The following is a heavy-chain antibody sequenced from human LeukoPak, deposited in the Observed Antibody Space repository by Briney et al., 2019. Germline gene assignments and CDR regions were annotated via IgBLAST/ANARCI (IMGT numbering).Heavy chain of an antibody. CDR3: ARTNLDCKNGVCYDY. CDR1: GYTFTSYD. D-gene: IGHD2-8*01. CDR2: MNPNRGNT. Sequence: ASVKVSCKASGYTFTSYDIHWVRQAIGQGLEWMGRMNPNRGNTDYAQKFQGRVTVTTDTSTTTAYMDLRSLRSDDTAVYYCARTNLDCKNGVCYDYWGQGTPVTVSS. V-gene: IGHV1-8*01. J-gene: IGHJ4*02.